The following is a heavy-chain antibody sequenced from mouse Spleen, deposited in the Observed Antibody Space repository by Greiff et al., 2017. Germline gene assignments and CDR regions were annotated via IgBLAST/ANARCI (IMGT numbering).Heavy chain of an antibody. D-gene: IGHD1-2*01. CDR2: IYPGSGNT. J-gene: IGHJ3*01. V-gene: IGHV1-76*01. CDR1: GYTFTDYY. Sequence: VMLVESGAELVRPGASVKLSCKASGYTFTDYYINWVKQRPGQGLEWIARIYPGSGNTYYNEKFKGKATLTAEKSSSTAYMQLSSLTSEDSAVYFCARWGYYGAYWGQGTLVTVSA. CDR3: ARWGYYGAY.